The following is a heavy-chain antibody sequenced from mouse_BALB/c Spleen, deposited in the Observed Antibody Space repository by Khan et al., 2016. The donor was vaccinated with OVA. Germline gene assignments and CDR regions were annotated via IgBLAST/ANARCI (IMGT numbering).Heavy chain of an antibody. Sequence: QVQLKESGPELVKPGASVKMSCKASGYTFTDYVICWVKQRTGQGLEWIGEIYPGSGSIYYNEKFKGKATLTADTSSKTAFMPLSSLTSEDSAVFFCAKSCYGKSYAIDYWGQGTSVTVSS. CDR1: GYTFTDYV. CDR3: AKSCYGKSYAIDY. D-gene: IGHD2-1*01. V-gene: IGHV1-77*01. J-gene: IGHJ4*01. CDR2: IYPGSGSI.